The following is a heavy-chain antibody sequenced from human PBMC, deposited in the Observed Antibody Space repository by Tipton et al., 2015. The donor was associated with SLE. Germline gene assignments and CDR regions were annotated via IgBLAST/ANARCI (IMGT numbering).Heavy chain of an antibody. V-gene: IGHV4-59*12. J-gene: IGHJ3*02. CDR1: GGSISSYY. D-gene: IGHD1-1*01. Sequence: TLSLTCTVSGGSISSYYWSWIRQPPGKGLEWIGYIYFSGTTNYNPSLKSRVTISVDTSKNQFSLKLSSVTASDTAVYYCGKNGGPATFAIWGQGTMVTVSS. CDR3: GKNGGPATFAI. CDR2: IYFSGTT.